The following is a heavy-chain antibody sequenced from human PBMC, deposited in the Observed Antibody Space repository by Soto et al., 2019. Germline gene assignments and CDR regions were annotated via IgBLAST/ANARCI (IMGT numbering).Heavy chain of an antibody. CDR3: ARIAPPLRLLYYYYYMDV. J-gene: IGHJ6*03. Sequence: QVPLVQSGAEVKKPGASVKVSCKASGYTFTSYGISWVRQAPGQGLEWMGWISAYNGNTNYAQKLHGRVTMTTDTSTSTAYMVLRSLRSDDTAVYYCARIAPPLRLLYYYYYMDVWGKGTTVTVSS. V-gene: IGHV1-18*01. CDR1: GYTFTSYG. D-gene: IGHD3-16*01. CDR2: ISAYNGNT.